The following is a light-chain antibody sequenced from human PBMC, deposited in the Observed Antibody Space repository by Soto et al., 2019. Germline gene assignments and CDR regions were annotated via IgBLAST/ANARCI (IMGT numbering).Light chain of an antibody. Sequence: EIVMTQSPYTLSVSPLERSTLSCRASQSVGSNLAWYQKKPGQAPRLLIFGASTRATGIPARFSGSGSGTEFTLTISSLQSEDFAVYYCQQCDNWWTFGQGTKVDIK. J-gene: IGKJ1*01. V-gene: IGKV3-15*01. CDR3: QQCDNWWT. CDR1: QSVGSN. CDR2: GAS.